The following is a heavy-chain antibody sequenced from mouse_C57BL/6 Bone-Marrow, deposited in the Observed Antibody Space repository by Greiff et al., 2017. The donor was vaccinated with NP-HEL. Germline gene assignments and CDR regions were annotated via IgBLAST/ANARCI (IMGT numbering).Heavy chain of an antibody. CDR2: ISDGGSYT. CDR1: GFTFSSYA. Sequence: EVQRVESGGGLVKPGGSLKLSCAASGFTFSSYAMSWVRQTPEKRLEWVATISDGGSYTYYPDNVKGRFTISRDNAKNNLYLQMSHLKSEDTAMYYCARVDYYGTPDYWGQGTTLTVSS. CDR3: ARVDYYGTPDY. V-gene: IGHV5-4*01. J-gene: IGHJ2*01. D-gene: IGHD1-1*01.